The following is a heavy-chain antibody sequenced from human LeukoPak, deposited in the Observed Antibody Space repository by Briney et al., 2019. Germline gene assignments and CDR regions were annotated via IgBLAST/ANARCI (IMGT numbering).Heavy chain of an antibody. CDR2: LSGSGGST. J-gene: IGHJ4*02. D-gene: IGHD5-18*01. CDR1: EFTFSSYA. V-gene: IGHV3-23*01. Sequence: GGSLRLSCVVSEFTFSSYAMSWVRQAPGKGLEWVSSLSGSGGSTYYADSVKGRFTISRDNSKNTLYLQMNSLRVEDTAVYYCEKDPHTGYSFAYWGQGTLVTVSS. CDR3: EKDPHTGYSFAY.